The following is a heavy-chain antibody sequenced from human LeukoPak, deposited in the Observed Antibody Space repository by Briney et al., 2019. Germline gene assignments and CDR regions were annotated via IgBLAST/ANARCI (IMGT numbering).Heavy chain of an antibody. V-gene: IGHV3-48*04. Sequence: GRSLSLACAAAAFTFASHSIDWVSQVPGDGREWVSYISSSGSTIYYADSVKGRFNISRDNAKTSLYLQMNSLSAEDTAVYCCAELGITMIGGVWGKGTTVTIPS. CDR1: AFTFASHS. CDR3: AELGITMIGGV. J-gene: IGHJ6*04. CDR2: ISSSGSTI. D-gene: IGHD3-10*02.